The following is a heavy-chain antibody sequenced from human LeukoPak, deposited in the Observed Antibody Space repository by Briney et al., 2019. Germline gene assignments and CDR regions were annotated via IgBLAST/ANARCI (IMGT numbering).Heavy chain of an antibody. V-gene: IGHV4-61*02. CDR3: ARDLSCGGDCYHY. J-gene: IGHJ4*02. CDR1: GGSISSGSYY. D-gene: IGHD2-21*02. Sequence: SETLSLTCTVSGGSISSGSYYWSWIRQPAGTGLEWIGRIYTSGSTNYNPSLKSRVTISVDTSKNQFSLKLSSVTAADTAVYYCARDLSCGGDCYHYWGQGTLVTVSS. CDR2: IYTSGST.